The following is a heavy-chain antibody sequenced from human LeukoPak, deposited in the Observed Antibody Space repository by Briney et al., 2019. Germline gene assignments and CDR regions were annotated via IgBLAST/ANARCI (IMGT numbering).Heavy chain of an antibody. D-gene: IGHD3-10*01. Sequence: GGSLRLSCAASGFTFSSYAMSWVRQAPGKGLEWVSAISGSGGSPYYADSVKGRFTISRDNSKNPLYLQMNSLRAEDTAVYYCAKDDPSMVRDYYYYGMDVWGKGTTVSVSS. CDR1: GFTFSSYA. CDR2: ISGSGGSP. J-gene: IGHJ6*04. CDR3: AKDDPSMVRDYYYYGMDV. V-gene: IGHV3-23*01.